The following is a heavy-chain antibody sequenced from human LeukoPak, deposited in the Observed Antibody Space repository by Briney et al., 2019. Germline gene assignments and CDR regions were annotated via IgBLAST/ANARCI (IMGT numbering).Heavy chain of an antibody. CDR2: INPNSGGT. J-gene: IGHJ4*02. CDR1: GYTFTGYY. V-gene: IGHV1-2*02. D-gene: IGHD6-6*01. Sequence: ASVKVSCKASGYTFTGYYMHWVRQAPGQGLEWMGWINPNSGGTNYAQKFQGRVTMTRDTSISTAYMELSRLRSDDTAVYYCARALTQSSIAATLDNWGQGTLVTVSS. CDR3: ARALTQSSIAATLDN.